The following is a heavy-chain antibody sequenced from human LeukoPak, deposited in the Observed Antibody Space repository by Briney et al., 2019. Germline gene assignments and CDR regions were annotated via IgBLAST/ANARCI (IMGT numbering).Heavy chain of an antibody. D-gene: IGHD3-10*01. J-gene: IGHJ4*02. CDR3: ATGNWRRWFGEPPFDY. CDR1: VYTPTELS. V-gene: IGHV1-24*01. Sequence: SVKVSCKVSVYTPTELSMHWARQAPGKGLEWMGGFDPEDGETIYAQKFQGRVTMTEDTSTDTAYMELSSLRSEDTAVYYCATGNWRRWFGEPPFDYWGQGTLVTVSS. CDR2: FDPEDGET.